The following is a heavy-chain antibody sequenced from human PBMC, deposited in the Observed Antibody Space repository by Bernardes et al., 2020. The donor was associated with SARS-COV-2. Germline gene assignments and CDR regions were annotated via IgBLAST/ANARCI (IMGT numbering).Heavy chain of an antibody. CDR2: ISNTGGSM. V-gene: IGHV3-11*01. Sequence: GGSLRLSCAASGFTFSDYYMNWIRQAPREGLEWLSFISNTGGSMQYADSVRGRFTISRDNAKNSLYLQMDNLRAEDTAVYYCARDYLGAAGYWGQGTLVTVSS. CDR1: GFTFSDYY. D-gene: IGHD2-15*01. CDR3: ARDYLGAAGY. J-gene: IGHJ4*02.